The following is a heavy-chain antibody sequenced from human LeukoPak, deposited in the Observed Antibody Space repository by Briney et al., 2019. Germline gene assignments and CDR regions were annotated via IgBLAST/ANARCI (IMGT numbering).Heavy chain of an antibody. CDR1: GGSISSYY. CDR3: ARVQSSYYDSSGYSAIFDY. Sequence: SETLSLTCTVSGGSISSYYWSWIRQPPGKGLEWIGYIYYSGSTNYNPSLKSRVTISVDTSKNQFSLKLSSVTAADTAVYYCARVQSSYYDSSGYSAIFDYWGQGTLVTVSS. J-gene: IGHJ4*02. V-gene: IGHV4-59*01. CDR2: IYYSGST. D-gene: IGHD3-22*01.